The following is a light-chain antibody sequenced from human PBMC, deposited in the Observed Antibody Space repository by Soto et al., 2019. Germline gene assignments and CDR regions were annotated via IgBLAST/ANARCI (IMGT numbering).Light chain of an antibody. CDR3: SSYAGSTNCV. Sequence: QSVLTQPPSASGSPGQSVTISCTGTSSDVGGYNYVSWYQQHPGKAPKLMIYEVSKRPSGVPDRFSGSKSGNTASLTISGLQAEDEADYYCSSYAGSTNCVFGTGTKVTVL. CDR1: SSDVGGYNY. V-gene: IGLV2-8*01. J-gene: IGLJ1*01. CDR2: EVS.